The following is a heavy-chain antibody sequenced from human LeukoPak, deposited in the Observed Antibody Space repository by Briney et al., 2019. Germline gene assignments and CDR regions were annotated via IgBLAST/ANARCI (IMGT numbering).Heavy chain of an antibody. D-gene: IGHD4/OR15-4a*01. Sequence: GGSLRLSCTVSGFTVSSNSMSWVRQAPGKGLEWVSFIYNSSRIHYSDSVKGRFTISRDNSKNTLYLQMNSLRAEDTAVYYCARRAGAYSHPYDYWGQGTLVAVSS. J-gene: IGHJ4*02. CDR3: ARRAGAYSHPYDY. CDR1: GFTVSSNS. CDR2: IYNSSRI. V-gene: IGHV3-53*01.